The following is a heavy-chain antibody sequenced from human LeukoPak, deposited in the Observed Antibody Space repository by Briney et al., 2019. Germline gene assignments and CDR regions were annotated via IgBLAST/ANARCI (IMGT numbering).Heavy chain of an antibody. V-gene: IGHV4-39*07. CDR1: GGSISSSSYY. CDR2: IYYSGST. Sequence: PSETPSLTCTVSGGSISSSSYYWGWIRQPPGKGLEWIGSIYYSGSTYYNPSLKSRVTISVDTSKNQFSLKLSSVTAADTAVYYCARALNYYGSGSKGFDYWGQGTLVTVSS. CDR3: ARALNYYGSGSKGFDY. D-gene: IGHD3-10*01. J-gene: IGHJ4*02.